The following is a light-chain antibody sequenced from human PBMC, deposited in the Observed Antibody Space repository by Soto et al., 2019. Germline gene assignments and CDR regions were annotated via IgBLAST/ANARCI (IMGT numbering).Light chain of an antibody. Sequence: DIVLTQSPGTLSLSPGERATLSCRASQSVSSNYLAWYQQKPGQAPRLLIYGASTRATGIPDRFSGSGSGTDFTLTISRLEPEDSAVYYCQQYGSSPTWTFGQGTKVEIK. V-gene: IGKV3-20*01. J-gene: IGKJ1*01. CDR3: QQYGSSPTWT. CDR2: GAS. CDR1: QSVSSNY.